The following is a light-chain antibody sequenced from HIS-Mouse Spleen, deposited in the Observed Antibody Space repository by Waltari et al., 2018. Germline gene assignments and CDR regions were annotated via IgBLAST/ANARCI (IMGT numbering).Light chain of an antibody. CDR2: EGS. J-gene: IGLJ3*02. CDR3: CSYAGSSTWV. Sequence: QSALTQPASVSGSPGQSITISCTGTSSDVGSYNLVSWYQQHPEKAPKLMIYEGSKRPSGVSNRFSGSKSGNTASLTISGLQAEDEADYYCCSYAGSSTWVFGGGTKLTVL. V-gene: IGLV2-23*01. CDR1: SSDVGSYNL.